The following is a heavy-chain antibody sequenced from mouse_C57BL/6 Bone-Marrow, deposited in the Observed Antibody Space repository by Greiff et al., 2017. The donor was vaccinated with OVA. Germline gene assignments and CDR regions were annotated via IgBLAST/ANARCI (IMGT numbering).Heavy chain of an antibody. CDR2: IDPSDSET. V-gene: IGHV1-52*01. J-gene: IGHJ3*01. CDR3: ARWNSSGFLD. CDR1: GYTFTSYW. D-gene: IGHD3-2*02. Sequence: QVQLQQPGAELVRPGSSVKLSCKASGYTFTSYWMNWVKQRPIQGLEWIGNIDPSDSETHYNQKFKDKATLTVDKSSSTAYMQLSSLTAEDSAVDYCARWNSSGFLDWGQGTLVTVSA.